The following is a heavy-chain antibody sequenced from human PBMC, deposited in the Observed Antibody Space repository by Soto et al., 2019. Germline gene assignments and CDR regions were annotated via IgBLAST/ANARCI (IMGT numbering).Heavy chain of an antibody. CDR2: IIPIFGTA. CDR1: GGTFSSYA. V-gene: IGHV1-69*05. D-gene: IGHD6-13*01. Sequence: QVQLVQSGAEVKKPGSSVKVSCKASGGTFSSYAISWVRQAPGQGLEWMGGIIPIFGTANYAQKFQGRVTIAPDESTSTAYMELSSLRSDDTAVYYCASPAAGTGSYYYGMAVWGQGTTVTVSS. CDR3: ASPAAGTGSYYYGMAV. J-gene: IGHJ6*02.